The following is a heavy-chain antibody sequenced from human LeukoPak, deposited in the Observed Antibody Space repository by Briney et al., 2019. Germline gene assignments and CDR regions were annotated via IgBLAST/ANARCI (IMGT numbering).Heavy chain of an antibody. CDR3: ARDRNYCGGDCYFHDY. V-gene: IGHV4-61*02. J-gene: IGHJ4*02. Sequence: SETLSLTCTVSGGSISSGSYYWSWIRQPAGKGLEWIGRIHTSGSTNYNPSLKSRVTMSVDTSKNQFSLKLSSVTAADTAVYYCARDRNYCGGDCYFHDYWGQGTLVTASS. CDR1: GGSISSGSYY. D-gene: IGHD2-21*01. CDR2: IHTSGST.